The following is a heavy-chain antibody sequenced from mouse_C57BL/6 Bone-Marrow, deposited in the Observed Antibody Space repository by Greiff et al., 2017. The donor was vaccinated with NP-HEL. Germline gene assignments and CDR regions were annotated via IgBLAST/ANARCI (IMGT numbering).Heavy chain of an antibody. CDR3: ERYPSSGAAWFAY. V-gene: IGHV1-55*01. CDR2: IYPGSGST. D-gene: IGHD3-2*02. J-gene: IGHJ3*01. CDR1: GYTFTSYW. Sequence: QVQLQQPGAELVKPGASVKMSCKASGYTFTSYWITWVKQRPGQGLEWIGDIYPGSGSTNYNEKFKSKATLTVDTSSSTAYMQLSSLTSEDSAVDYCERYPSSGAAWFAYWGQGTLVTVSA.